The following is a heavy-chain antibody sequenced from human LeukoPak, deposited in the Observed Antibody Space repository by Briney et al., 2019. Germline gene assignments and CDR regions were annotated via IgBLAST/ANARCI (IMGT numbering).Heavy chain of an antibody. J-gene: IGHJ4*02. Sequence: ASVKVSCKASGYTFTGYYMHWVRQAPGQGLEWMGWINPNSGGTNYAQKFQGRVTMTRDTSISTAYMELSRLRSDDTAVYYCAXXXXXGPTRLXWXDPXXYWGQXTLVXVSS. CDR3: AXXXXXGPTRLXWXDPXXY. D-gene: IGHD1-20*01. CDR1: GYTFTGYY. V-gene: IGHV1-2*02. CDR2: INPNSGGT.